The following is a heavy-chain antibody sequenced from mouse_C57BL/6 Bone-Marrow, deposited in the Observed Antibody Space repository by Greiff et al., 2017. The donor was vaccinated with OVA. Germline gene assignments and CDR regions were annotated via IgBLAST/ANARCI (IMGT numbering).Heavy chain of an antibody. CDR1: GFTFSSYA. D-gene: IGHD1-1*01. V-gene: IGHV5-4*01. J-gene: IGHJ1*03. Sequence: EVQGVESGGGLVKPGGSLKLSCAASGFTFSSYAMSWVRQTPEKRLEWVATISDGGSYTYYPDNVKGRFTISRDNAKNNLYLQMSHLKSEDTAMYYCAREDYGSSYEYFDVWGTGTTVTVSS. CDR3: AREDYGSSYEYFDV. CDR2: ISDGGSYT.